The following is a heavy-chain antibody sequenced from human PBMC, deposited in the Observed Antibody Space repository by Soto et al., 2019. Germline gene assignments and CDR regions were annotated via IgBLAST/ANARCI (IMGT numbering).Heavy chain of an antibody. CDR1: GYTFTSYD. Sequence: ASVKVSCKASGYTFTSYDINWVRQATGQGLEWMGWMNPNSGNTGYAQKFQGRVTMTRNTSISTAYMELSSLRSEDTAVYYCARMVTVDTSGYFDLWGRGTLVNVSS. CDR2: MNPNSGNT. V-gene: IGHV1-8*01. CDR3: ARMVTVDTSGYFDL. J-gene: IGHJ2*01. D-gene: IGHD5-18*01.